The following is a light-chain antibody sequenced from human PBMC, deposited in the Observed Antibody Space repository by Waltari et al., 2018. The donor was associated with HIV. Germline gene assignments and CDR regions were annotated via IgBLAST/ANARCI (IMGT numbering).Light chain of an antibody. CDR1: SIGTKS. CDR2: DDS. J-gene: IGLJ2*01. CDR3: QVWYSLTDPVV. V-gene: IGLV3-21*02. Sequence: SYVLTQPPSVSVAPGQTARIACGGNSIGTKSVHWYQQKPGQAPVLVVSDDSDRPAGIAGRFAGSKSGNAATLTISRVEVGDEADYYCQVWYSLTDPVVFGGGTKLTVL.